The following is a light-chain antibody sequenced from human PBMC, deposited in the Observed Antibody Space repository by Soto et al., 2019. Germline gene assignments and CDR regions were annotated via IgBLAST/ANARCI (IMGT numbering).Light chain of an antibody. Sequence: EIVLTQSPGTLSLSPGERAILSCRASQSVSNNYLAWYQQKPGQAPRLLIYGASSGATGIPDRFSGSGSGTDFTLTISRLEPEDFAVYYCQQYDKYPWTFGQGTKVDI. CDR1: QSVSNNY. V-gene: IGKV3-20*01. J-gene: IGKJ1*01. CDR2: GAS. CDR3: QQYDKYPWT.